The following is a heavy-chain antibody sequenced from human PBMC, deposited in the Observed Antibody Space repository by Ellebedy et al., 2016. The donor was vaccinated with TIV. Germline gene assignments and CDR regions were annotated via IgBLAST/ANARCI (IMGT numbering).Heavy chain of an antibody. V-gene: IGHV1-8*01. D-gene: IGHD3-3*01. CDR2: MNPNSGNT. CDR3: ARDRGADFVYDFWSGTFDP. Sequence: ASVKVSCKASGYTFTSYDINWVRQATGQGLEWMGWMNPNSGNTGYAQKFQGRVTMTRNTSINTAYMELSSLRSEDTAVYYCARDRGADFVYDFWSGTFDPWGQGTLVTVSS. CDR1: GYTFTSYD. J-gene: IGHJ5*02.